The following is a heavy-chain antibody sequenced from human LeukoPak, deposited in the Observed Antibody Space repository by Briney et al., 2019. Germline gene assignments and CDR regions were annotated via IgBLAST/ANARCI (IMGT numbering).Heavy chain of an antibody. D-gene: IGHD5-12*01. Sequence: SETLSLTCGVCGGFFSGHSGTWIRHPRGKGLEWIGEINQRGITKYNPSFTSRVTISVDPSENQFSLKLTSLTAAHTAVYYCAKYGEYSGFDLSHRGQGALLTVSS. J-gene: IGHJ4*02. CDR2: INQRGIT. CDR1: GGFFSGHS. V-gene: IGHV4-34*01. CDR3: AKYGEYSGFDLSH.